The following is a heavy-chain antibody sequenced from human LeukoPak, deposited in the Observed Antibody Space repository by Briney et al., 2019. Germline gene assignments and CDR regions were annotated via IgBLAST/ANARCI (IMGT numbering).Heavy chain of an antibody. Sequence: GGSLRLSCAASGFTFSSYAMHWVRQAPGKGLEWVAVISYDGSNKYYADSVKGRFTISRDNSKNTLYLQMNSLRAEDTAVYYCARDHDFWSGWSQFDYWGQGTLVTVSS. CDR3: ARDHDFWSGWSQFDY. CDR1: GFTFSSYA. V-gene: IGHV3-30-3*01. CDR2: ISYDGSNK. J-gene: IGHJ4*02. D-gene: IGHD3-3*01.